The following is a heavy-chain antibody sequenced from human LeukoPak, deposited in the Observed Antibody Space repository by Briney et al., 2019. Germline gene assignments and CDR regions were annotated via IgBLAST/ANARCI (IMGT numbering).Heavy chain of an antibody. CDR1: GGSISSYY. D-gene: IGHD3-10*01. V-gene: IGHV4-59*08. CDR3: ARATMGKFDY. J-gene: IGHJ4*02. CDR2: IYYSGST. Sequence: SETLSLTCTVSGGSISSYYRSWIRQPPGKGLEWIGYIYYSGSTNYNPSLKSRITISVDTSKNQFSLKLSSVTAADTAVYSCARATMGKFDYWGQGTLVTVSS.